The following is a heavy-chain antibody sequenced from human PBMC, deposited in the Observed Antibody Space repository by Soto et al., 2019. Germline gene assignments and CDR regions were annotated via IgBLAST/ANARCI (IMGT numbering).Heavy chain of an antibody. V-gene: IGHV3-30*18. CDR2: ISYDGSNK. D-gene: IGHD4-17*01. CDR1: GXTFSSYW. CDR3: AKDRRYYGGKSGFDY. J-gene: IGHJ4*02. Sequence: GSLRLSCAASGXTFSSYWMHWVRQAPGKGLEWVAVISYDGSNKYYADSVKGRFTISIDNSKKKLYLQMNSLRAYYTAVYYCAKDRRYYGGKSGFDYWGQGTLGTVSS.